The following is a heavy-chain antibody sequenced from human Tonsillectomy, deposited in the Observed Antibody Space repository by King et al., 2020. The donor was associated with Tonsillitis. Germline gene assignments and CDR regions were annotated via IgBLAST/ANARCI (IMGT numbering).Heavy chain of an antibody. CDR1: GYTFTGYY. V-gene: IGHV1-2*02. D-gene: IGHD4-17*01. J-gene: IGHJ6*02. Sequence: VQLVESGAEVKKPGASVKVSCKASGYTFTGYYIHWVRQAPGQGLEWMGWINPNSGGTNYAQKFQGRVTMTRDTSISTAYMELSRLRSDDTAVYYCARAGAVTTMAYYYGMDVWGQGTTVTVSS. CDR2: INPNSGGT. CDR3: ARAGAVTTMAYYYGMDV.